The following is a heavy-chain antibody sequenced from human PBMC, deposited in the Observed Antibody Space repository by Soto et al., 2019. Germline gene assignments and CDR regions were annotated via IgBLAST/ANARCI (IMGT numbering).Heavy chain of an antibody. V-gene: IGHV4-61*01. Sequence: QVQLQESGPGLVKPSETLSLTCTVSGGSVSSGSYYWSWIRQPPGKGLEWIGYIYYSGSTNYNPSRKSRVTISVDTSKNQFSLKLSSVTAADTAVYYCARERTGNSGWYWRYYYYYGMDVWGQGTTVTVSS. CDR2: IYYSGST. CDR1: GGSVSSGSYY. J-gene: IGHJ6*02. D-gene: IGHD6-19*01. CDR3: ARERTGNSGWYWRYYYYYGMDV.